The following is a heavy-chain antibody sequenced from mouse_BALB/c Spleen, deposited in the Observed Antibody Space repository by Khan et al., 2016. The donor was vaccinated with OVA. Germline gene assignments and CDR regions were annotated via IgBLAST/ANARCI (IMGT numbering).Heavy chain of an antibody. Sequence: VQLKQSGAELVKPGASVKLSCSASGFTIKDTYIHWMKQRPEQGLEWIGRIDPPNDDSKYGPKFQAKATFTADTSSNTAYLQLSSLTSEDTAVYDCATHYGDPIAFWGQGTLVSVSA. CDR3: ATHYGDPIAF. CDR2: IDPPNDDS. CDR1: GFTIKDTY. D-gene: IGHD2-13*01. J-gene: IGHJ3*01. V-gene: IGHV14-3*02.